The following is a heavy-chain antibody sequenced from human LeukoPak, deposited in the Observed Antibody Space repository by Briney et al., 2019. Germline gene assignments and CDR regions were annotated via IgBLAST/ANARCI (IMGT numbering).Heavy chain of an antibody. CDR1: GFTFNSYS. V-gene: IGHV3-21*01. J-gene: IGHJ4*02. CDR2: ISSSNSYI. CDR3: ARGTMFPYYFDY. Sequence: GGTLRLSCAGSGFTFNSYSMKWVRQAPGKGLEWGSFISSSNSYIYYADSGKGPFTISRDNAKNSMYLQMHRLRAEDMDVYYCARGTMFPYYFDYRGQGALVTVSS. D-gene: IGHD3-10*02.